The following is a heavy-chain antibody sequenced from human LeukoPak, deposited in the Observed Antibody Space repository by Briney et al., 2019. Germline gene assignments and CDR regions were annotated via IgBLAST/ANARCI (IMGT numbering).Heavy chain of an antibody. J-gene: IGHJ3*02. CDR2: IYYSGST. CDR3: ARGRITMIVAELNPGAFDI. D-gene: IGHD3-22*01. CDR1: GGSISSSSYY. V-gene: IGHV4-39*07. Sequence: SETLSLTCTVSGGSISSSSYYWGWIRQPPGKGLEWIGSIYYSGSTYYNPSLKSRVTISVDTSKNQFSLKLSSVTAADTAVYYCARGRITMIVAELNPGAFDIWGQGTMVTVSS.